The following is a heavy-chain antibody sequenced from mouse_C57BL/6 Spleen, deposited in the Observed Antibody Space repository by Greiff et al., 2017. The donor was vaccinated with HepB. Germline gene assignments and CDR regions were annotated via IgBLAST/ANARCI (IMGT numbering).Heavy chain of an antibody. CDR3: ARDMLLPLDY. CDR2: IGPGSGIT. Sequence: QVQLQQSGAELVKPGASVKISCKASGYTFTDYYINWVKQRTGQGLEWIGYIGPGSGITYYNEKFKVKATLTADNSSSTAYMQLSRLTSEDSAVYFYARDMLLPLDYWGQGTTLTVSS. D-gene: IGHD2-3*01. J-gene: IGHJ2*01. V-gene: IGHV1-77*01. CDR1: GYTFTDYY.